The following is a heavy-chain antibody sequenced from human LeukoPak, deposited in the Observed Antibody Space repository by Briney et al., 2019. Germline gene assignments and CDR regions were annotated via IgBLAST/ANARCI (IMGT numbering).Heavy chain of an antibody. Sequence: SETLSLTCSASGASTSSRYWSWIRQSPGRTLEWIGHIYNGRNTKYNPSLTSRVTISVDTSKNQFSLRMTSVTAADTAIYYCAQTTGWPGFDSWGPGALVTVSS. CDR1: GASTSSRY. CDR3: AQTTGWPGFDS. V-gene: IGHV4-59*08. D-gene: IGHD6-19*01. CDR2: IYNGRNT. J-gene: IGHJ4*02.